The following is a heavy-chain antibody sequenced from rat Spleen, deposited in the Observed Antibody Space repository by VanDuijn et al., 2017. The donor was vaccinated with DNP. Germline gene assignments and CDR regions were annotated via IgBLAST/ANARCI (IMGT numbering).Heavy chain of an antibody. J-gene: IGHJ2*01. V-gene: IGHV5-31*01. CDR1: GFTFRNFW. D-gene: IGHD1-6*01. CDR3: ATRTTGLDY. CDR2: ITSSGVST. Sequence: EVQLVETGGGLVQPGRSLKLSCVASGFTFRNFWMYWIRQVPGKGLEWIASITSSGVSTYYRDSVKGRFTISRDNAKSTLYLQMDSLRSEDTATYYCATRTTGLDYWGQGVMVTVSS.